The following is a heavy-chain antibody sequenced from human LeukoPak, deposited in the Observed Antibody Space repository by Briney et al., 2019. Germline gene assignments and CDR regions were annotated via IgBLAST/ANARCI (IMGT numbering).Heavy chain of an antibody. CDR3: AREVGERLPAGL. CDR2: IIPILGIA. V-gene: IGHV1-69*04. Sequence: ATAVKVSCKASGGTFSSYTISWVRQAPGQGLEWMGRIIPILGIANYAQKFQGRVTITADKSTSTAYMELSSLRSEDTAVYYCAREVGERLPAGLWGQGTLVTVSS. J-gene: IGHJ4*02. D-gene: IGHD3-16*01. CDR1: GGTFSSYT.